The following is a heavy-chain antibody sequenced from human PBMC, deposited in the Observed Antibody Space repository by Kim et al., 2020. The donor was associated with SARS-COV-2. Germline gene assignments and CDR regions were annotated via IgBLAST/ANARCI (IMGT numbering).Heavy chain of an antibody. Sequence: GGSLRLSCAASGLSFVDSAMNWVRQAPGKGLEWVAVISYDGRNKDYADSVKGRFTVSRDNSKNTLFLQMDSLRVEDTGLYYCARGNYHDSVSLSDYYKGMDLWGQGPRVTVSS. CDR2: ISYDGRNK. D-gene: IGHD3-10*01. V-gene: IGHV3-30-3*01. CDR3: ARGNYHDSVSLSDYYKGMDL. J-gene: IGHJ6*02. CDR1: GLSFVDSA.